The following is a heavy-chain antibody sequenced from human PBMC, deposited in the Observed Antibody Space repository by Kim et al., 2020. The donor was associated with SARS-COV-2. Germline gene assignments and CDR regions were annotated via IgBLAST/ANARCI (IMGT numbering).Heavy chain of an antibody. D-gene: IGHD2-2*01. V-gene: IGHV3-21*01. Sequence: GGSLTLSCAASGFDFGTHSMNWVRQAPGKGLEWVSSIGGASNYIYYADSVKGRFTISRDNAKNSLYLQMNSLRAEDTAVYYCARGGYCSSTSCYFYYYALDVWGQGTTVTVSS. J-gene: IGHJ6*02. CDR1: GFDFGTHS. CDR3: ARGGYCSSTSCYFYYYALDV. CDR2: IGGASNYI.